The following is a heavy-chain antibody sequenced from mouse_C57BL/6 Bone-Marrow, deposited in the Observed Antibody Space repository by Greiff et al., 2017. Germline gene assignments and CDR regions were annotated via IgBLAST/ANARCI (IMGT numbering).Heavy chain of an antibody. CDR1: GYSITSGYY. CDR2: ISYDGSN. CDR3: ARENCYFDY. J-gene: IGHJ2*01. V-gene: IGHV3-6*01. D-gene: IGHD4-1*01. Sequence: EVKVEESGPGLVKPSQSLSLTCSVTGYSITSGYYWNWIRQFPGNKLEWLGYISYDGSNNYNPSLKNLISITRYTSKNQFFLKLNSVTTEDTATYYCARENCYFDYWGQGTTLTVSS.